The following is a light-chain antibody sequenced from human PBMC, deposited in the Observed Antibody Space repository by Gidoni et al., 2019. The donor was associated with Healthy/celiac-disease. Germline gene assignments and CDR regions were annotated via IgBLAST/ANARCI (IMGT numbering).Light chain of an antibody. CDR2: GAS. CDR1: QSVSSSY. Sequence: EIVLTQSPGTLSLSPGERASQSVSSSYLAWYQQKPGQAPRLLIYGASSRATGIPDRFSGSGSGTDFTLTISRLEPEYFAVYYCQQYGSSPPMYTFGQGTKLEIK. V-gene: IGKV3-20*01. J-gene: IGKJ2*01. CDR3: QQYGSSPPMYT.